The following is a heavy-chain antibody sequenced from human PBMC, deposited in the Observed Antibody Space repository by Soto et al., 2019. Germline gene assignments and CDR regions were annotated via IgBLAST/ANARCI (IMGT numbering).Heavy chain of an antibody. V-gene: IGHV3-33*01. J-gene: IGHJ4*02. CDR1: GFTFSSYG. D-gene: IGHD3-9*01. Sequence: GGSLRLSCAASGFTFSSYGMHWVRQAPGKGLEWVAVIWYDGSNKYYADSVKGRFTISRDNSKNTLYLQMNSLRAEDTAVYYCARGSYDILTGYYNRYSHFDYWGQGTLVTVSS. CDR2: IWYDGSNK. CDR3: ARGSYDILTGYYNRYSHFDY.